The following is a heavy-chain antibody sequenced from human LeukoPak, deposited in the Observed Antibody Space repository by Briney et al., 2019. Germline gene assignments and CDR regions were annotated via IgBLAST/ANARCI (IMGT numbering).Heavy chain of an antibody. CDR3: ARTRYSGSYGGVDY. J-gene: IGHJ4*02. V-gene: IGHV3-20*01. CDR1: GFTFSIYA. D-gene: IGHD1-26*01. Sequence: PGGSLRLSCAASGFTFSIYAMSWVRQAPGKGLEWVSGINWNGGSTGYADSVKGRFTISRDNAKNSLYLQMNSLRAEDTALYHCARTRYSGSYGGVDYWGQGTLVTVSS. CDR2: INWNGGST.